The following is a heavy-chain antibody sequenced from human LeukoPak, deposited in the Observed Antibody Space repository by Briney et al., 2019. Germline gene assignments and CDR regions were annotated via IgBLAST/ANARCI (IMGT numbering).Heavy chain of an antibody. D-gene: IGHD3-16*01. CDR2: VYYSGNT. Sequence: SETLSPTCTVSGGSVSSDYWSWIRQPPGKGLEWIGYVYYSGNTKYNPSLKSRVTMSVDTSKNQFSLKLSSVTAADTAVYYCARLFGVLRAFDIWGQGTMVTVSS. J-gene: IGHJ3*02. CDR1: GGSVSSDY. CDR3: ARLFGVLRAFDI. V-gene: IGHV4-59*02.